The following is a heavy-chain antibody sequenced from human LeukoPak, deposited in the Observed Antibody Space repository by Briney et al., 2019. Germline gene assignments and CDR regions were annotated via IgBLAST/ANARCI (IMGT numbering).Heavy chain of an antibody. D-gene: IGHD3-9*01. V-gene: IGHV3-21*01. CDR1: GFTFSSYS. CDR3: AGNYDINDAFDI. J-gene: IGHJ3*02. CDR2: ISRSSSYI. Sequence: KPGGTLCFSAAASGFTFSSYSMNWDPKAPGKGLKGFTSISRSSSYIYYADSVKGRFIISRDNAKNSLYLQMNSLRAEDTAVYYCAGNYDINDAFDIWGQGTMVTVSS.